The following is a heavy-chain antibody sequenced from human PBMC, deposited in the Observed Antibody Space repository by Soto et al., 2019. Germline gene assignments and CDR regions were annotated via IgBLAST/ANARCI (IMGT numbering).Heavy chain of an antibody. V-gene: IGHV3-23*01. CDR2: ISGSGGST. CDR3: AKLDFDYVWGSYRH. CDR1: GFTFSSYA. J-gene: IGHJ4*02. D-gene: IGHD3-16*02. Sequence: GGSLRLSCAASGFTFSSYAMSWVRQAPGKGLEWVSAISGSGGSTYYAESVKGRFTISRDNSKNTLYLQMNSLRAEDTAVYYCAKLDFDYVWGSYRHWGQGTLVTVSS.